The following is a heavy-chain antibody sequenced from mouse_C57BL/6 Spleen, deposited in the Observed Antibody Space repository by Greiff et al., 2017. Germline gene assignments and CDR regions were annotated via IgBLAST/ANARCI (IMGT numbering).Heavy chain of an antibody. CDR2: IYPGDGDT. Sequence: VQLQQSGPELVKPGASVKISCKASGYAFSSSWMNWVKQRPGKGLEWIGRIYPGDGDTNYNGKFKGKATLTADKSSSTAYTQLSSLTSEDSAVYFCARDFSTVVATGDWYFDVWGTGTTVTVSS. D-gene: IGHD1-1*01. CDR3: ARDFSTVVATGDWYFDV. CDR1: GYAFSSSW. J-gene: IGHJ1*03. V-gene: IGHV1-82*01.